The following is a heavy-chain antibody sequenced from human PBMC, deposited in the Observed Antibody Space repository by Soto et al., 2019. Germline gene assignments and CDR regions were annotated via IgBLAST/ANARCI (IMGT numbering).Heavy chain of an antibody. J-gene: IGHJ4*02. CDR1: GFAFSSYG. V-gene: IGHV3-33*01. D-gene: IGHD6-13*01. CDR3: ARDGRNIAAAGYFDY. Sequence: GSLRLSGAASGFAFSSYGMHGVRQAPSRGREWVALISYDGNNKYYADSVKGRFSISRDSSENTLFLQMNSLRAEDTAVYYCARDGRNIAAAGYFDYWGQGTPVTVSS. CDR2: ISYDGNNK.